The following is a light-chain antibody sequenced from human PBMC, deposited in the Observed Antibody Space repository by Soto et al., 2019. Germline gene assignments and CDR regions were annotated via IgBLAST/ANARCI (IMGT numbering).Light chain of an antibody. Sequence: EIVLTQSPANLSLSPGVRATLSCRASQSVSSYLAWYQQKPGQPPRLLIYDASNRATGIPARFSGSGSGTDFTLTISSLDPEDVAVYYCQQRRTFGGETKVEVK. CDR1: QSVSSY. J-gene: IGKJ4*01. CDR2: DAS. V-gene: IGKV3-11*01. CDR3: QQRRT.